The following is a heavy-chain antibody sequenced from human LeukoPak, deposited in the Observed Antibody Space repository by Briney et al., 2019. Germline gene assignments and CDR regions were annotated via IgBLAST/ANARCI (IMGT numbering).Heavy chain of an antibody. CDR3: ARPRGYCSGGSCRYYFDY. J-gene: IGHJ4*02. D-gene: IGHD2-15*01. CDR1: GFTFSSYW. V-gene: IGHV3-7*01. Sequence: GGSLRLPCAASGFTFSSYWMSWVRQAPGKGLEWVANIKQDGSEKYYVDSVKGRFTISRDNAKNSLYLQMNSLRAEDTAVYYCARPRGYCSGGSCRYYFDYWGQGTLVTVSS. CDR2: IKQDGSEK.